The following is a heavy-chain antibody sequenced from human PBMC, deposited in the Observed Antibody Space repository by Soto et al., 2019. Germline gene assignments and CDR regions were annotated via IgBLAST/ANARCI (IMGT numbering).Heavy chain of an antibody. J-gene: IGHJ4*02. V-gene: IGHV1-69*12. CDR2: IIPIFGTA. CDR3: ARESRYCSGGSCYFLPGIDY. CDR1: GGTFSSYA. D-gene: IGHD2-15*01. Sequence: QVQLVQSGAEVKKPGSSVKVSCTASGGTFSSYAISWVRQAPGQGLEWMGGIIPIFGTANYAQKLQGRVTITADESTSTAYMELSSLRSGDTAVYYCARESRYCSGGSCYFLPGIDYWGQGTLVTVSS.